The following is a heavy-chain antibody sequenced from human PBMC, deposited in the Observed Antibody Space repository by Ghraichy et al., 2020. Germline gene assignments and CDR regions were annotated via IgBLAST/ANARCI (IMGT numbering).Heavy chain of an antibody. CDR1: GGSVSSGTSY. J-gene: IGHJ2*01. V-gene: IGHV4-61*01. CDR2: IYYSGST. Sequence: SETLSLTCTVSGGSVSSGTSYWSWIRQPPGKGLEWIGYIYYSGSTNYNPSLKSRVTISVDTSKNQFSLKLSSVTAADTAVYYCAKRAVAGQNWYFDLWGRGTLGTV. D-gene: IGHD6-19*01. CDR3: AKRAVAGQNWYFDL.